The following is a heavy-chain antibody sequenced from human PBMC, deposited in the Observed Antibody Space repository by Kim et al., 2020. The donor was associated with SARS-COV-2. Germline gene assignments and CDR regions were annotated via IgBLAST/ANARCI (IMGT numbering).Heavy chain of an antibody. CDR3: AREGPIVVVVAAHDAFDI. V-gene: IGHV3-11*01. CDR1: GFTFSDYY. Sequence: GGSLRLSCAASGFTFSDYYMSWIRQAPGKGLEWVSYISSSGSTIYYADSVKGRFTISRDNAKNSLYLQMNSLRAEDTAVYYCAREGPIVVVVAAHDAFDIWGQGTMVTVSS. J-gene: IGHJ3*02. CDR2: ISSSGSTI. D-gene: IGHD2-15*01.